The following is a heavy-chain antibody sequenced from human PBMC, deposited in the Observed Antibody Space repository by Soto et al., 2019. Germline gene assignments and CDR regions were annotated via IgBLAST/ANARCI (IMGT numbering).Heavy chain of an antibody. V-gene: IGHV3-21*01. J-gene: IGHJ4*02. CDR2: ISSSSSYI. CDR3: AREYSGYDFDY. D-gene: IGHD5-12*01. Sequence: EVQLVESGGGLVKPGGSLRLSCAASGFTFSSYSMNWVRQAPGKGLEWVSSISSSSSYIYYADSVKGRFTISRDNAKNSLNLQMSSLKAEDTDVYYCAREYSGYDFDYWGQGTLVTVSS. CDR1: GFTFSSYS.